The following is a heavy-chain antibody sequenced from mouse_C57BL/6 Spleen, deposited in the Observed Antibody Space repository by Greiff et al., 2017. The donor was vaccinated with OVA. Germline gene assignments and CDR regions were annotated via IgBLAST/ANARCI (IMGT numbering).Heavy chain of an antibody. CDR3: AALRRRGYAMDY. Sequence: LVESGPELVKPGASVKISCKASGYAFSSSWMNWVKQRPGKGLEWIGRIYPGDGDTNYNGKFKGKATLTADKSSSTAYMQLSSLTSEDSAVYFCAALRRRGYAMDYWGQGTSVTVSS. CDR2: IYPGDGDT. V-gene: IGHV1-82*01. CDR1: GYAFSSSW. D-gene: IGHD2-4*01. J-gene: IGHJ4*01.